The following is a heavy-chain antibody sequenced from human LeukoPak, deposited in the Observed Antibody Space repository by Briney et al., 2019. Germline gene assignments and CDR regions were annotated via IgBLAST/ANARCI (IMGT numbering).Heavy chain of an antibody. V-gene: IGHV4-38-2*02. CDR2: IYTSGST. J-gene: IGHJ5*02. CDR3: ARERGGTSRFDP. Sequence: SETMSLTCTVSGYSISSGYYWGWIRQPPGKGLEWIGRIYTSGSTNYNPSLKSRVTMSVDTSKNQFSLKLSSVTAADTAVYYCARERGGTSRFDPWGQGTLVTVSS. CDR1: GYSISSGYY. D-gene: IGHD2-2*01.